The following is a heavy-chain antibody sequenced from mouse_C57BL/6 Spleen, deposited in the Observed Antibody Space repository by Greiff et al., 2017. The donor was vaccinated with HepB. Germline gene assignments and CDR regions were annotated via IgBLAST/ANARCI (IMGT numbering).Heavy chain of an antibody. D-gene: IGHD1-1*01. J-gene: IGHJ3*01. V-gene: IGHV1-15*01. CDR1: GYTFTDYE. Sequence: VQLQESGAELVRPGASVTLSCKASGYTFTDYEMHWVKQTPVHGLEWIGAIDPETGGTAYNQKFKGKAILTADKSSSTAYMELRSLTSEDSAFYYCTRDYYGSSYREAWFAYWGQGTLVTVSA. CDR3: TRDYYGSSYREAWFAY. CDR2: IDPETGGT.